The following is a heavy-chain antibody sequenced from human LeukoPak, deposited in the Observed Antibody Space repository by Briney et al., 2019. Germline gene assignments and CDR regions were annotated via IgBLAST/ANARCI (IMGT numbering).Heavy chain of an antibody. Sequence: SETLSLTCTVSGGSISSSSYYWGWIRQPPGKGLEWIGSIYYSGSTYYNPSLKSRVTISVDTSKNQFSLKLSSVTAADTAVYYCARPGYSSGWYRDWGQGTLVTVSS. CDR1: GGSISSSSYY. V-gene: IGHV4-39*07. J-gene: IGHJ4*02. D-gene: IGHD6-19*01. CDR2: IYYSGST. CDR3: ARPGYSSGWYRD.